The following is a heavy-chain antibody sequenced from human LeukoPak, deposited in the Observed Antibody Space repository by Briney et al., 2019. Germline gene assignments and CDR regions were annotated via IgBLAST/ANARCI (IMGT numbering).Heavy chain of an antibody. V-gene: IGHV1-8*03. Sequence: ASVKVSCKASGYTFTSYDINWVRQATGQGLEWMGWMNPNSGNTGYAQKFQGRVTITRNTSISTAYMELSSLRSEDTAVYYCAKGVDWVKQWLVRAPYYFDYWGQGTLVTVSS. CDR1: GYTFTSYD. CDR3: AKGVDWVKQWLVRAPYYFDY. CDR2: MNPNSGNT. J-gene: IGHJ4*02. D-gene: IGHD6-19*01.